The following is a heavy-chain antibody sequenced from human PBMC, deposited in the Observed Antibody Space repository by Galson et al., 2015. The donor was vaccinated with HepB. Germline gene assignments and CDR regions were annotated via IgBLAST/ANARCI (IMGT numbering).Heavy chain of an antibody. CDR1: GYTLTELS. CDR3: ATDRGSAEIAAAVPFDY. D-gene: IGHD6-13*01. Sequence: SVKVSCKVSGYTLTELSMHWVRQAPGKGLEWMGGFDPEDGETIYAQKFQGRVTMTEDTSTDTAYIELSSLRSEDTAVYYCATDRGSAEIAAAVPFDYWGQGTLVTVSS. V-gene: IGHV1-24*01. CDR2: FDPEDGET. J-gene: IGHJ4*02.